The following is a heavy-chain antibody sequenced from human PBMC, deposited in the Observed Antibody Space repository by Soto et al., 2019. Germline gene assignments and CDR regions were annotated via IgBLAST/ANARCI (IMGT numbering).Heavy chain of an antibody. D-gene: IGHD3-10*01. CDR3: TRDPGRSWFDP. CDR1: GYTFTSYY. CDR2: INPSGGST. Sequence: ASVKVSCKASGYTFTSYYMHWVRQAPGQRLEWMGIINPSGGSTSYAQNFQGRVTMTRDTSTSTVYMELSSLRSEDTAVYYCTRDPGRSWFDPWGQGTLVTVSS. J-gene: IGHJ5*02. V-gene: IGHV1-46*01.